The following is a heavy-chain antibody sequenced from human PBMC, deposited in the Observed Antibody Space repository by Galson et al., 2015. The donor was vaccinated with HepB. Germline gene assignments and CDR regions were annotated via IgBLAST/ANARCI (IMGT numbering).Heavy chain of an antibody. J-gene: IGHJ4*02. D-gene: IGHD5-12*01. CDR1: GFTFSNAW. CDR3: TTFLYGGYSTVGY. V-gene: IGHV3-15*01. Sequence: SLRLSCAASGFTFSNAWMSWVRQAPGKGLEWVGRIKSKTDGGTTDYAAPVKGRFTISRDDSKNTLYLQMNSLKTEDTAVYYCTTFLYGGYSTVGYWGQGTLVTVSS. CDR2: IKSKTDGGTT.